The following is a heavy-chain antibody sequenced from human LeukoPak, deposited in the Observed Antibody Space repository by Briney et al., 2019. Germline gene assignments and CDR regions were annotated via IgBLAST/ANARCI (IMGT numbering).Heavy chain of an antibody. CDR2: INYSGST. D-gene: IGHD3-16*01. CDR1: GDSISRYY. V-gene: IGHV4-59*08. J-gene: IGHJ4*02. Sequence: SETLSLTCTVSGDSISRYYRSWIRQPPGKGLEWIGYINYSGSTNYNPSLKSRVTISVDTSKNQFSLKLRSVTAADTAVYYCARQGGEDSPYWGQGTLVTVSS. CDR3: ARQGGEDSPY.